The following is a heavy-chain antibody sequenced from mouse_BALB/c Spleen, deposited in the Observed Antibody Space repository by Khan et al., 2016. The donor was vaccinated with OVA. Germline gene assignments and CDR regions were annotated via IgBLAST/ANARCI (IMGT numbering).Heavy chain of an antibody. CDR1: GYSITSEYA. CDR3: ARKDYYDYDPFPY. CDR2: INYSGNP. D-gene: IGHD2-4*01. Sequence: EVQVEESGPGLVKPSQSLSLTCTVTGYSITSEYAWNWIRQFPGNKLERMGSINYSGNPRFNPYLKIRTSITRDTSKNQFFLQLISVTSEDTATYYCARKDYYDYDPFPYWGQGTLVTVSA. V-gene: IGHV3-2*02. J-gene: IGHJ3*01.